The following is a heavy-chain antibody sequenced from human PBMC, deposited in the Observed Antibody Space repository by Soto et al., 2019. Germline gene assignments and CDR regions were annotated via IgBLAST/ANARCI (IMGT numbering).Heavy chain of an antibody. Sequence: QVQLQESGPGLVKPSQTLSLTCTVSGGSISSGGYYWSWIRQHPGKGLEWIGYIYYSGSTYYNPSLKSRVTISVDTSKNQFSLKLSSVTAADTAVYYCARDLGSRAGICSSTSCLDYYYYYYMDVWGKGTTVTVSS. CDR2: IYYSGST. CDR1: GGSISSGGYY. CDR3: ARDLGSRAGICSSTSCLDYYYYYYMDV. D-gene: IGHD2-2*01. J-gene: IGHJ6*03. V-gene: IGHV4-31*03.